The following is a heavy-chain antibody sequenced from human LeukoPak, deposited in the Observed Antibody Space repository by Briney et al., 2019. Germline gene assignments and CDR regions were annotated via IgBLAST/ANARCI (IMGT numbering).Heavy chain of an antibody. V-gene: IGHV1-18*01. Sequence: GASVNVSCKASGYTFTSYGISWVRQAPGQGLEWMGWISAYNGNTNYAQKLQGRVTMTTDTSTSTAYMELRSLRSDDTAVYYCARMGYSSGWYPLGYWGQGTLVTVSS. CDR3: ARMGYSSGWYPLGY. CDR2: ISAYNGNT. J-gene: IGHJ4*02. CDR1: GYTFTSYG. D-gene: IGHD6-19*01.